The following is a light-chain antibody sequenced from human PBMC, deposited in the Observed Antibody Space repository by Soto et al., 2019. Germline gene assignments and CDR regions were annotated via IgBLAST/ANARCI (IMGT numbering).Light chain of an antibody. V-gene: IGKV1-12*01. J-gene: IGKJ4*01. CDR2: AAF. CDR3: QPANSSPLT. CDR1: QDISNC. Sequence: DIQMTQSPSSVSASVGDRVTITCRASQDISNCLAWYQHHPGKAPKLLIYAAFSLQSGGPSRFSGSGSGTDFTLTISSLQPDDVATYYCQPANSSPLTFGGGTKVEIK.